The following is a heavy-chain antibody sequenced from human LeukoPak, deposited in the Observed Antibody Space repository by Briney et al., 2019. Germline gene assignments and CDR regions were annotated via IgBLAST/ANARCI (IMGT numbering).Heavy chain of an antibody. CDR2: INPNSGGT. CDR3: ARVRGITMVRGAYDY. J-gene: IGHJ4*02. Sequence: ASVKVSCKASGYTFTGYYMHWVRQAPGQGLKWMGWINPNSGGTNYAQKFQGRVTMTRDTSISTAYMELSRLRSDDTAVYYCARVRGITMVRGAYDYWGQGTLVTVSS. V-gene: IGHV1-2*02. D-gene: IGHD3-10*01. CDR1: GYTFTGYY.